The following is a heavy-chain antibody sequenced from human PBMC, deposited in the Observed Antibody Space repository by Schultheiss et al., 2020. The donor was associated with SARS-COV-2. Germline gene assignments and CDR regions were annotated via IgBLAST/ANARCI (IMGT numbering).Heavy chain of an antibody. V-gene: IGHV4-61*01. D-gene: IGHD1-26*01. CDR2: IFYSGST. J-gene: IGHJ2*01. CDR1: GGSVSSGSFY. Sequence: SETLSLTCTVSGGSVSSGSFYWSWIRQPPGKGLEWIGYIFYSGSTNYNPSLKRRVTISVDTSKNQFSLRLSSVTAADTAVYYCARGLGRAVEYFDLWGRGTLVTVSS. CDR3: ARGLGRAVEYFDL.